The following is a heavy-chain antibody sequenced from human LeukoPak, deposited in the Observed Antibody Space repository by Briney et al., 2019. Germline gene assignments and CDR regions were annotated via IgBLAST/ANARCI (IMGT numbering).Heavy chain of an antibody. J-gene: IGHJ6*02. CDR3: ARNGAIDPYSYHGMDV. CDR1: RFSFSSYS. D-gene: IGHD2-8*01. CDR2: ISSSSYI. V-gene: IGHV3-21*01. Sequence: GGSLRLSCAASRFSFSSYSMNWVRQAPGKGLEWVSSISSSSYIYYADSVKGRFTISRDNAKNSLYLQMNSLRAEDTAVYYCARNGAIDPYSYHGMDVWGQGTTVTVSS.